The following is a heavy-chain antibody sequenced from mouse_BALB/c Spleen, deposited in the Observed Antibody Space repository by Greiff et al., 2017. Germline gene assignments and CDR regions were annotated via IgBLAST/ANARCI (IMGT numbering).Heavy chain of an antibody. J-gene: IGHJ4*01. Sequence: EVHLVESGGGLVKPGGSLKLSCAASGFTFSDYYMYWVRQTPEKRLEWVATISDGGSYTYYPDSVKGRFTISRDNAKNNLYLQMSSLKSEDTAMYYCAGVYDYDGTEYDYAMDYWGQGTSVTVSS. CDR2: ISDGGSYT. D-gene: IGHD2-4*01. CDR1: GFTFSDYY. CDR3: AGVYDYDGTEYDYAMDY. V-gene: IGHV5-4*02.